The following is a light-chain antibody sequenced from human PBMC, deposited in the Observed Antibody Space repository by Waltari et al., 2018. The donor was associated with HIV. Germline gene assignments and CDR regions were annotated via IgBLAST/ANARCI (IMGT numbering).Light chain of an antibody. V-gene: IGKV1D-12*01. Sequence: DIQLTQFPSTVSATVGDRVTITCRATEGIASWLAWYQQKPGNAQKLRIYGASTLQSGVPSRFSGSGSGTTFTLTITSLQPEDFATYFCQQTNLFPITFGQGTRL. CDR2: GAS. CDR3: QQTNLFPIT. CDR1: EGIASW. J-gene: IGKJ5*01.